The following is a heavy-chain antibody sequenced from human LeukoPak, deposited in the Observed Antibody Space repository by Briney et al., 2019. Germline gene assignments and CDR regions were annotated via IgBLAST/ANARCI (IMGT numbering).Heavy chain of an antibody. J-gene: IGHJ4*02. CDR3: ATGGSGWYLYYFDY. Sequence: PGGSLRLSCAASGFTFSSYEMNWVRQAPGKGLEWVSYISGSGSTIYYADSVKGRFTISRDNAKNSLYLQMNSLRAEDTAVYYCATGGSGWYLYYFDYWGQGTLVTVSS. CDR1: GFTFSSYE. CDR2: ISGSGSTI. D-gene: IGHD6-19*01. V-gene: IGHV3-48*03.